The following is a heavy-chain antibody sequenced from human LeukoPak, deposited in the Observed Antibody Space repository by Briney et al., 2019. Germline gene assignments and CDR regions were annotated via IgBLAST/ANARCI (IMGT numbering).Heavy chain of an antibody. D-gene: IGHD3-9*01. V-gene: IGHV4-31*03. Sequence: SQTLSLTCTVSGGSISSGGYYWSWIRQHPGRGLEWIGYIYYSGSTYYNPSLKSRVTISVDTSKNQFSLKLSSVTAADTAVFYCARDPDSFDYPRGWGQGTLVTVSS. CDR2: IYYSGST. CDR1: GGSISSGGYY. CDR3: ARDPDSFDYPRG. J-gene: IGHJ4*02.